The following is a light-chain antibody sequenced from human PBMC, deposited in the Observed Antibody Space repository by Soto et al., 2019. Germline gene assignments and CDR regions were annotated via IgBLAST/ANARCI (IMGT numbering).Light chain of an antibody. CDR2: DVS. J-gene: IGLJ3*02. CDR3: CSYAGSYNLGV. V-gene: IGLV2-11*01. CDR1: SSYVGGYDF. Sequence: QSVLTQPRSVSGSPGQSVTISCTGTSSYVGGYDFVSWYQQHPGKAPKLMIYDVSKRPSVVPDRFSGSKSANSASLTISGLQAEDEALYYCCSYAGSYNLGVFVGGTKLTV.